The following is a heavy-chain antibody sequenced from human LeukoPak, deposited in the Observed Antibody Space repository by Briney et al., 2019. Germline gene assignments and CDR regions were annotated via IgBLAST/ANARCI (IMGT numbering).Heavy chain of an antibody. CDR1: GFTFSSYC. CDR3: ARDRWFGESLPAHFEY. D-gene: IGHD3-10*01. V-gene: IGHV3-48*01. CDR2: ICGNSSAI. Sequence: PGGSLRLSCAASGFTFSSYCMTWVRQAPGRGLEWVSYICGNSSAIYYADSVKGRFTISRENAKNSLYLQMNSLRVEYTALYYCARDRWFGESLPAHFEYWGQGTLVTVSS. J-gene: IGHJ4*02.